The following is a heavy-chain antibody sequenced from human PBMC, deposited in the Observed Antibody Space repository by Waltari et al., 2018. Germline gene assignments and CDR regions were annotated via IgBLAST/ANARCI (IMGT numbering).Heavy chain of an antibody. CDR3: ARDPGDDAFDI. Sequence: EVQLVESGGGLVQPGGSLRLSCAASGFTFSSYWMHWVRQAPGKGLVWVSRINRDGSSTSYADSGKGRFTISRDNAKNTLYLQMNSLRAEDTAVYYCARDPGDDAFDIWGQGTMVTVSS. CDR1: GFTFSSYW. J-gene: IGHJ3*02. D-gene: IGHD3-10*01. CDR2: INRDGSST. V-gene: IGHV3-74*01.